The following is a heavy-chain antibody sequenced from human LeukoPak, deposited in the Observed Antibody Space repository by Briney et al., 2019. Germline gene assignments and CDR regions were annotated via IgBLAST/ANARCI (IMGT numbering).Heavy chain of an antibody. V-gene: IGHV3-64*02. J-gene: IGHJ4*02. Sequence: PGGPLRLSCAGTGFSFSSYTLQWVRQAPGKGLEYVSSLSRDGRYRYYADSVKGRFTISRDNSKNTTYLQMGSLRPEDKAVYYCRGVGATKDYWGQGTLVTVSS. CDR2: LSRDGRYR. CDR1: GFSFSSYT. CDR3: RGVGATKDY. D-gene: IGHD1-26*01.